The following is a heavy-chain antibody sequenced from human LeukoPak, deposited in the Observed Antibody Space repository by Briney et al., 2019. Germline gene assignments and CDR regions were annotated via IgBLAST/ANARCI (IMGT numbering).Heavy chain of an antibody. V-gene: IGHV3-9*01. CDR3: AKVMITFGGVRYGMDV. CDR2: ISWNSDSI. D-gene: IGHD3-16*01. CDR1: GFTFDDYA. J-gene: IGHJ6*02. Sequence: PGRSLRLSCAASGFTFDDYATHWVRQVPGKGLEWVSGISWNSDSIGYADSVKGRFTISRDNAKNSLYLQMNSLRAEDTALYYCAKVMITFGGVRYGMDVWGQGTTVTVSS.